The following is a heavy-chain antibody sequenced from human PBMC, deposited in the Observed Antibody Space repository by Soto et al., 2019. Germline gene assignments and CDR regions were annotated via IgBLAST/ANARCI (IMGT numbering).Heavy chain of an antibody. CDR3: ARVDSSTSCYTCYYYGMDV. CDR2: IYYSGST. Sequence: DALSLACTVSGGSISSSSYYWGWILQPPWKGLEWIGSIYYSGSTYYNPSLKSRVTISVDTSKNQFSLKLSSVTAADTAVYYCARVDSSTSCYTCYYYGMDVWGQGTTVTVSS. J-gene: IGHJ6*02. V-gene: IGHV4-39*01. CDR1: GGSISSSSYY. D-gene: IGHD2-2*02.